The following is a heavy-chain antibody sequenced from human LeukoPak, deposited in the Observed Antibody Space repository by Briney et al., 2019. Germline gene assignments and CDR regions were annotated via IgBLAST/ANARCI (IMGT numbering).Heavy chain of an antibody. D-gene: IGHD6-19*01. V-gene: IGHV3-30*18. CDR3: AKDRVKEWLAYFDY. CDR1: GFTFSSYG. CDR2: ISYDGSNK. J-gene: IGHJ4*02. Sequence: SGGSLRLSCAASGFTFSSYGMHWVRQAPGKGLEWVAVISYDGSNKYYADSVKGRFTISRDNSKNTLYLQMNSLRAEDTAVYYCAKDRVKEWLAYFDYWGQGTLVTVSS.